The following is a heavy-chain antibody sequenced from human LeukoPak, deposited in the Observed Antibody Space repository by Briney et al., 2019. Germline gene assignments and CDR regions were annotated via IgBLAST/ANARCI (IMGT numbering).Heavy chain of an antibody. D-gene: IGHD2-21*01. CDR2: ISGSGGNT. V-gene: IGHV3-23*01. CDR3: AKDRQRDFDY. CDR1: GFTFSSYA. Sequence: GGSLRLSCAASGFTFSSYAMNWVRQAPGKGLEWVSAISGSGGNTYYADSVKGRFTISRDNSKNTLYLQMNSLRAEDTAVYYCAKDRQRDFDYWGQGTLVTVSS. J-gene: IGHJ4*02.